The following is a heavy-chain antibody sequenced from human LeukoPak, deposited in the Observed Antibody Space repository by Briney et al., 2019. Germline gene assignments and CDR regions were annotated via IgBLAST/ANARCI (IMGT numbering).Heavy chain of an antibody. CDR1: GGTFSSYA. D-gene: IGHD3-22*01. J-gene: IGHJ4*02. V-gene: IGHV1-69*05. CDR2: IIPIFGTA. CDR3: AARGEYYYGSSGYWPLDFDY. Sequence: SVKVSCKASGGTFSSYAISWVRQAPGQGLEWMGGIIPIFGTANYAQKFQGRVTITTDESTSTAYMELSSLRSEDTAVYYCAARGEYYYGSSGYWPLDFDYWGQGTLVTVSS.